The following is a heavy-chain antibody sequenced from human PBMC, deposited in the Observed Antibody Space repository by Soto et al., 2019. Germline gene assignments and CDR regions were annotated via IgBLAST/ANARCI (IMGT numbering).Heavy chain of an antibody. CDR3: ARVSSDRSYNFFAMRV. CDR1: GFIFSSYA. Sequence: QVQLLESGGGVVQPGRSLRLSCAASGFIFSSYAMHWVRQAPGKGLEWVAVISHGGNEKYYADSVEGRFTISRDNSKKMVYLQMNGPRPEDTAVYYCARVSSDRSYNFFAMRVWGQGTTVTVSS. V-gene: IGHV3-30*03. D-gene: IGHD1-26*01. CDR2: ISHGGNEK. J-gene: IGHJ6*02.